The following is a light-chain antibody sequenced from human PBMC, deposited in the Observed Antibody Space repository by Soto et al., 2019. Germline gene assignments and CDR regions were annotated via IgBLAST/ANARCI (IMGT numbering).Light chain of an antibody. CDR1: QRVSNNY. V-gene: IGKV3-20*01. CDR3: QQYGSSGT. Sequence: LTQSPGSLSLSPGERATLTCKASQRVSNNYFAWYQQKPGQAPRLLIYGASNRATGIPDRFSGSGSGTDITLTISRLEAEDFAVYYCQQYGSSGTFGQGTKVDIK. J-gene: IGKJ1*01. CDR2: GAS.